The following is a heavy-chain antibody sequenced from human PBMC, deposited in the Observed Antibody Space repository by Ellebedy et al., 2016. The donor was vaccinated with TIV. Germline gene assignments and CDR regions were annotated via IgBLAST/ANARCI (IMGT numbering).Heavy chain of an antibody. CDR2: IFSNDEK. J-gene: IGHJ4*02. CDR3: ARTLLYCGGDCSYHFDY. CDR1: GFSLSNVIMS. D-gene: IGHD2-21*02. Sequence: SGPTLVKPTETLTLTCTVSGFSLSNVIMSVSWIRQPPGKALEWLAPIFSNDEKSYSTSLKSRLTISKDTAKSQVVLTMTNMDPVDTATYYCARTLLYCGGDCSYHFDYWGQGTLVTVSS. V-gene: IGHV2-26*01.